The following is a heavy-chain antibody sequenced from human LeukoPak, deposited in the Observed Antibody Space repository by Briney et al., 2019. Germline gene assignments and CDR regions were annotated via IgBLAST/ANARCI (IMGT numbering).Heavy chain of an antibody. CDR2: IIPIFGTA. D-gene: IGHD3-22*01. Sequence: SVKVSCKASGGTFSSYATSWVRQAPGQGLEWMGGIIPIFGTANYAQKFQGRVTITADESTSTAYMELSSLRSEETAVYYCATHHYYDSSGYPDYWGQGTLVTVSS. CDR3: ATHHYYDSSGYPDY. J-gene: IGHJ4*02. CDR1: GGTFSSYA. V-gene: IGHV1-69*01.